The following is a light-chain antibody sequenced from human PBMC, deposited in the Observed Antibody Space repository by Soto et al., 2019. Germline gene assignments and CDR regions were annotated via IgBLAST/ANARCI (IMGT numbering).Light chain of an antibody. CDR3: QQFNAYPLT. V-gene: IGKV1-9*01. CDR1: QGISDY. CDR2: GAS. J-gene: IGKJ4*01. Sequence: DIQLTQSPSFLSASVGDRVTISCRASQGISDYLAWYQQKPGKAPKLLIYGASTLQSGVPSRYSGSASGTEFALTISSLQPEDFATYFCQQFNAYPLTFGGGTKLEIK.